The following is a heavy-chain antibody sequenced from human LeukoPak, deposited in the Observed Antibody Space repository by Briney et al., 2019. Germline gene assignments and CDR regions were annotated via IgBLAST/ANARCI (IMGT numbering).Heavy chain of an antibody. CDR3: STDYWRLGFDY. CDR2: IRSKTYGGTT. J-gene: IGHJ4*02. D-gene: IGHD1-1*01. Sequence: GGSLRLSCTASGITFGDYGVSWFRQAPGKGLEWIGFIRSKTYGGTTEGAASVRGRFTLSRDDSKNIVYLEMNILRAEDTAVYYCSTDYWRLGFDYWGQGTLVTASS. V-gene: IGHV3-49*03. CDR1: GITFGDYG.